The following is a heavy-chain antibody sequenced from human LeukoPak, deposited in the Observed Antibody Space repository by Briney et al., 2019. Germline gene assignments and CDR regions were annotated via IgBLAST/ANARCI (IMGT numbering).Heavy chain of an antibody. J-gene: IGHJ1*01. D-gene: IGHD1-26*01. Sequence: SETLSLTCNVSGVSISSGDYYWGWIRQPRGKGLEWIATISYSGSTYYNPSVKSRVTISRDTSKNQFSVSLNSVTAADTAVYYCVRVRSGSISDSWGQGTLVTVSS. V-gene: IGHV4-39*07. CDR1: GVSISSGDYY. CDR3: VRVRSGSISDS. CDR2: ISYSGST.